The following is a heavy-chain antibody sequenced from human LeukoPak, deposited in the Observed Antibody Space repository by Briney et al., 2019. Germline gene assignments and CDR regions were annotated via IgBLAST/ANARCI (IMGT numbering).Heavy chain of an antibody. D-gene: IGHD2-2*01. CDR2: INPNSGDT. CDR1: GYTFTGYY. J-gene: IGHJ4*02. V-gene: IGHV1-2*02. Sequence: GASVKVSCKASGYTFTGYYIHWVRQAPGHGLEWMGWINPNSGDTNYAQKFQGRVTMTKDTSINTAYMELNRLRSDDTALYYCSTLGYCIDSSPSCYRAFDYWGQGTLVTVSS. CDR3: STLGYCIDSSPSCYRAFDY.